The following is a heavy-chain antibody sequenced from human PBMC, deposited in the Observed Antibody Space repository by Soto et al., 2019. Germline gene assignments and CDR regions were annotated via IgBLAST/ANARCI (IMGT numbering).Heavy chain of an antibody. D-gene: IGHD2-2*01. J-gene: IGHJ5*02. CDR1: GGSISSGGYY. CDR3: ARDGRVNCISTSCPYNWFDP. V-gene: IGHV4-31*03. Sequence: QVQLQESGPGLVKPSQTLSLTCTVSGGSISSGGYYWSWIRQHPGKGLEWIGYIYYSGSTYYNPSLKSRVTISVDTSKNQFSLKLSPVTAADTAVYYCARDGRVNCISTSCPYNWFDPWGQGTLVTVSS. CDR2: IYYSGST.